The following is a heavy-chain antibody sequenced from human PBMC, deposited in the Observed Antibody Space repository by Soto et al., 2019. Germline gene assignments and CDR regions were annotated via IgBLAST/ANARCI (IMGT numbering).Heavy chain of an antibody. V-gene: IGHV2-5*02. CDR3: ALGDRVRFNARNWVYFDY. Sequence: QITLKESGPTLVKPTQTLTLTCTFSGFSLSTSGVAVGWIRQPPGKALEWLALIYWADDKRYSPSLKGRLTSAKDTSKNHVVLTMTNMDPVDTATYHCALGDRVRFNARNWVYFDYWGQGTLVTVSS. D-gene: IGHD7-27*01. CDR1: GFSLSTSGVA. J-gene: IGHJ4*02. CDR2: IYWADDK.